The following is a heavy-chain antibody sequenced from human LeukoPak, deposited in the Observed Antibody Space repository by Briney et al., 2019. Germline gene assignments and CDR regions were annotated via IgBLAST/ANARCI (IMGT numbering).Heavy chain of an antibody. CDR1: VGSISSYY. Sequence: SETLSLTCTVSVGSISSYYWSWIRQPPGKGLEWIGYIYYSGSTNYTPSLKSRVTISVDTSKNQFSLKLSSVTAADTAVYYCARHDPASSGWFVAFDIWGQGTLVTVSS. D-gene: IGHD6-19*01. J-gene: IGHJ4*02. V-gene: IGHV4-59*08. CDR3: ARHDPASSGWFVAFDI. CDR2: IYYSGST.